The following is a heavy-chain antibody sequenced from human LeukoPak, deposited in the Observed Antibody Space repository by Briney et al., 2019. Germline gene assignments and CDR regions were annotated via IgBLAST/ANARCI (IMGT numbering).Heavy chain of an antibody. J-gene: IGHJ6*03. V-gene: IGHV4-59*01. CDR2: IYYSGST. Sequence: PSETLSLTCTVSGGSISSYYWSWIRQPPGKGLEWIGYIYYSGSTYYNPSLRSRVTISVDTSKTQFSLKLSSVTAADTAVYYCARSVRRTSWPQTRIYYYYYMDVWGKGTTVTVSS. CDR3: ARSVRRTSWPQTRIYYYYYMDV. CDR1: GGSISSYY. D-gene: IGHD2-2*01.